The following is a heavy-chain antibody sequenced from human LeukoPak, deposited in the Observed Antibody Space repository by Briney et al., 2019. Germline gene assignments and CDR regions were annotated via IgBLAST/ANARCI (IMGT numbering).Heavy chain of an antibody. CDR1: GYTFTSYG. V-gene: IGHV1-18*01. CDR2: ISAYNGNT. CDR3: ARDYYDSSGYAENWFDP. J-gene: IGHJ5*02. Sequence: ASVKASCKASGYTFTSYGISWVRQAPGQGLEWMGWISAYNGNTNYAQKLQGRVTITTDTSTSTAYMELRSLRSDDTAVYYCARDYYDSSGYAENWFDPWGQGTLVTVSS. D-gene: IGHD3-22*01.